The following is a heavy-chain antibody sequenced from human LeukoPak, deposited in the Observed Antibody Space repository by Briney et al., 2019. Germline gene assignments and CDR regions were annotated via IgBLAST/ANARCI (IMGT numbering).Heavy chain of an antibody. D-gene: IGHD1-26*01. CDR2: IIPIFGIA. J-gene: IGHJ4*02. V-gene: IGHV1-69*04. CDR1: GGTFSSYA. Sequence: SVKVSCKASGGTFSSYAISWVRQAPGQGLEWMGRIIPIFGIANYAQKLQGRVTITADKSTSTAYMELSSLRSEDTAVYYCARATVGATDFDYWGQGTLVTVSS. CDR3: ARATVGATDFDY.